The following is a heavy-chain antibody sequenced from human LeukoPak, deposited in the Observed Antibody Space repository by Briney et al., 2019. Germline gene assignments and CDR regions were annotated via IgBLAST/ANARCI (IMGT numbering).Heavy chain of an antibody. CDR3: AREETEVATMVHYYGMDV. J-gene: IGHJ6*02. V-gene: IGHV3-33*01. Sequence: GGSLRLSCAASGFTFSSYGMHWVRQAPGKGLEWVAVIWYDGSNKYYADSVKGRFTISRDNSKNTLYLQMNSLRAEDTAVYYCAREETEVATMVHYYGMDVWGQGTTVTVSS. CDR1: GFTFSSYG. CDR2: IWYDGSNK. D-gene: IGHD5-12*01.